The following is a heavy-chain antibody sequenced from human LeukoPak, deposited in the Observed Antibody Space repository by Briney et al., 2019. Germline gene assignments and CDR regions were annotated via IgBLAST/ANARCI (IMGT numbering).Heavy chain of an antibody. D-gene: IGHD5-18*01. CDR1: GHTFTTSG. J-gene: IGHJ4*02. Sequence: ASVKVSCKSFGHTFTTSGISWVRQAPGQGLEWMGWISTRNGKTNYAQKLQGRVTMTTDTSTSTVYMELRSLTYDDTAVYYCARVSVESAMVPFDFWGQGTLVTVSS. CDR2: ISTRNGKT. CDR3: ARVSVESAMVPFDF. V-gene: IGHV1-18*01.